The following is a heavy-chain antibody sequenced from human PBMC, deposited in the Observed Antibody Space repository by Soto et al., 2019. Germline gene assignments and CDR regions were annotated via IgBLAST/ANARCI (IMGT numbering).Heavy chain of an antibody. CDR1: GFSFSSYA. V-gene: IGHV3-23*01. CDR3: AKAMGYCSGGSCYFDY. CDR2: ISGSGGST. D-gene: IGHD2-15*01. Sequence: GGSLRLSCAASGFSFSSYAMSWVRQAPGKGLEWVSAISGSGGSTYYADSVKGRFTISRDNSKNTLYLQMNSLRAEDTAVYYCAKAMGYCSGGSCYFDYWGQGTLVTVSS. J-gene: IGHJ4*02.